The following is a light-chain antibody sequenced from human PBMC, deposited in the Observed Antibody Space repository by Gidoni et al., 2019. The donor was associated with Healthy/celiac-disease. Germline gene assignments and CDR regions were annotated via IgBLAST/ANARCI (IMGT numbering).Light chain of an antibody. CDR1: SSDVGGYNY. V-gene: IGLV2-14*01. CDR3: SSYTSSFVV. Sequence: QSPLPQPASVSGSPGQSITISCTGTSSDVGGYNYVSWYQQHPGKAPKLMIYDVSNRPSGVSNRFSGAKSGNTASLTIAGRQAEDEDDYYCSSYTSSFVVFGGGTKLTVL. J-gene: IGLJ2*01. CDR2: DVS.